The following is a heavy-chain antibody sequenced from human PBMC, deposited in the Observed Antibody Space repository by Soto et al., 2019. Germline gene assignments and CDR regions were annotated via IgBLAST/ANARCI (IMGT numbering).Heavy chain of an antibody. Sequence: QVQLVQSGAEVKKPGASVKVSCKASGYTFTSYDINWVRQATGQGLEWMGWMNPNSGNTGYAQKFQGRITMTRNTSLRTAYMELSSLRSEVSAVYYCARAHYYDSSGYYPNFDYWGQGTMVTVSS. CDR3: ARAHYYDSSGYYPNFDY. V-gene: IGHV1-8*01. CDR1: GYTFTSYD. D-gene: IGHD3-22*01. CDR2: MNPNSGNT. J-gene: IGHJ4*02.